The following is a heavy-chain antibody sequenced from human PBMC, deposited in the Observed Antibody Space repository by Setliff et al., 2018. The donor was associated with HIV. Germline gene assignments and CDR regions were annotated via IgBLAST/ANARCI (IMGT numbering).Heavy chain of an antibody. D-gene: IGHD4-17*01. CDR3: ARSPGDYPFDY. CDR1: GYTFTSYA. J-gene: IGHJ4*02. CDR2: INAGYGNT. V-gene: IGHV1-3*01. Sequence: GASVKVSCKASGYTFTSYAIHWVRQAPGQSLEWMGWINAGYGNTKYSQKFQGRVTITRDASASTAYMELSSLRSEDTAVYYCARSPGDYPFDYWGQGTLVTVSS.